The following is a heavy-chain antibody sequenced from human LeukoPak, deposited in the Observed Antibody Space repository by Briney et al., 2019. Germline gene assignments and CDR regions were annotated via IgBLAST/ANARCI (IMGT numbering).Heavy chain of an antibody. CDR2: IYPGDSDT. V-gene: IGHV5-51*01. D-gene: IGHD2-2*01. CDR3: ARLKDSVVVPAAIFDY. J-gene: IGHJ4*02. CDR1: GYSFTSYW. Sequence: GESLQISCQGSGYSFTSYWIGWVSQMPGKGLEWMGIIYPGDSDTRYSPSFQGQVTISADKSISPAYLQWSSLKASDTAMYYCARLKDSVVVPAAIFDYWGQGTLVTVSS.